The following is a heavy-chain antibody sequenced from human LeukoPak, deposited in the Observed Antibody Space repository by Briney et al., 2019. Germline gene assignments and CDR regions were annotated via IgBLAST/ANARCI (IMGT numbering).Heavy chain of an antibody. J-gene: IGHJ4*02. V-gene: IGHV3-23*01. CDR1: GFTFSNFL. CDR2: ISGSGGDT. Sequence: GGSLRLSCATSGFTFSNFLMTWVRQAPGKGPEWVSAISGSGGDTYYADSVKGRFTISRDNSKNTLYLQMNSLRAEDTAVYYCAKKGATTGDFDYWGQGTLVTVSS. D-gene: IGHD1-26*01. CDR3: AKKGATTGDFDY.